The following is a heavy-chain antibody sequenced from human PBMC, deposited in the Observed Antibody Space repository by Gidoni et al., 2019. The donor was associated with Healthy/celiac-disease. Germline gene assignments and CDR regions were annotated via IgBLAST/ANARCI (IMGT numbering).Heavy chain of an antibody. CDR1: GFTFCGYT. J-gene: IGHJ6*02. CDR2: ISSSGSTI. V-gene: IGHV3-48*01. CDR3: ARDLGYCSSTSCYVPYYCGMDV. Sequence: ELRLVESGGGLVQPGGSLSPPCPASGFTFCGYTMNWFRQAPGKGLGWVSYISSSGSTIYYVDSVKGRFNISRDNAKNSLYLQMNSLRAEDTAVYYCARDLGYCSSTSCYVPYYCGMDVWGQGTTVTVSS. D-gene: IGHD2-2*01.